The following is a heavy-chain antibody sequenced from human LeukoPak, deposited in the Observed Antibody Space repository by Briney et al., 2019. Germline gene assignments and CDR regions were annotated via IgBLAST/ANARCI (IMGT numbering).Heavy chain of an antibody. CDR2: IYPGDSDT. CDR3: ARPPKPYYGDYYFDY. J-gene: IGHJ4*02. Sequence: KGGESLKISCKGSGYSFTSYWIGWVRQMPGKGLEWMGIIYPGDSDTRYSPSFQGQVTISADKSISTAYLQWSSLKASDTAMYYCARPPKPYYGDYYFDYWGQGTLVTVSS. CDR1: GYSFTSYW. D-gene: IGHD4-17*01. V-gene: IGHV5-51*01.